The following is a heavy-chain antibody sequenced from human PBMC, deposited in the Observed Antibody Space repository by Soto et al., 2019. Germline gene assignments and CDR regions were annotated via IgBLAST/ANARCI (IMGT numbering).Heavy chain of an antibody. CDR1: GGTFSSYA. D-gene: IGHD2-2*03. CDR2: IIPIFGTA. CDR3: ARGRVDIVLVPAARSDYYYGMDV. Sequence: QVQLVQSGAEVKKPGSSVKVSCKASGGTFSSYAISWVRQAPGQGLEWMGGIIPIFGTANYAQKFQGRVTITADESTSTAYMGLSSLRSEDTAVYYCARGRVDIVLVPAARSDYYYGMDVWGQGTTVTVSS. V-gene: IGHV1-69*12. J-gene: IGHJ6*02.